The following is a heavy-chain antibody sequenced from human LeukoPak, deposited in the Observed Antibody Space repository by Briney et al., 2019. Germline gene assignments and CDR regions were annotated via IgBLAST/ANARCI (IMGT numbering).Heavy chain of an antibody. V-gene: IGHV4-59*01. CDR3: ARVGQDYDFWSGYHTNNWFDP. D-gene: IGHD3-3*01. Sequence: PSETLSLTCTVSGVSISSYYWSWIRQPPGKGLEWIGYIYYSGSTNYNPSLKSRVTISVDTSKNQFSLKLSSVTAADTAVYYCARVGQDYDFWSGYHTNNWFDPWGQGTLVTVSS. CDR2: IYYSGST. J-gene: IGHJ5*02. CDR1: GVSISSYY.